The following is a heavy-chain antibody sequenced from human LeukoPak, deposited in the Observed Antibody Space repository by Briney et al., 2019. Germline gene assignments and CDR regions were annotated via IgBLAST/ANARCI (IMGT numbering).Heavy chain of an antibody. CDR3: ARHVATTVTRGYSCHPMDV. D-gene: IGHD4-17*01. Sequence: PSETLSLTCTASGASISTYYWSWIRQPPGEGLEWIAYIAPSGGAVYNPSLNSRLTVSVDNSKNQFSLKLNSVTAADTAVYYCARHVATTVTRGYSCHPMDVWGKGTTVSVSS. V-gene: IGHV4-4*08. J-gene: IGHJ6*03. CDR1: GASISTYY. CDR2: IAPSGGA.